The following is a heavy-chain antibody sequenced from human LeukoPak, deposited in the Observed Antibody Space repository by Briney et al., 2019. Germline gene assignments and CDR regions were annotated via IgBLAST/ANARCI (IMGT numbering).Heavy chain of an antibody. Sequence: SETLSLTCTVSSYSISSGYYWGWIRQPPGKGLEWTGSVYHSGSTYYNPSLKSRVTMSVDTSKNQFSLKLSSVTAADTAVYYCARDMRSSGYFAYFDYWGQGTLGTVSS. CDR3: ARDMRSSGYFAYFDY. D-gene: IGHD3-22*01. J-gene: IGHJ4*02. CDR2: VYHSGST. CDR1: SYSISSGYY. V-gene: IGHV4-38-2*02.